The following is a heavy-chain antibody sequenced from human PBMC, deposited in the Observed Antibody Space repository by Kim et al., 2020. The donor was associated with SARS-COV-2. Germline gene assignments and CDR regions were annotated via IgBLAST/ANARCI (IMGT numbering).Heavy chain of an antibody. D-gene: IGHD5-12*01. CDR1: GFTFSSHW. CDR2: IRCDGSGQ. V-gene: IGHV3-7*03. CDR3: VKGPDRYSGYDADFDH. Sequence: GGSLRLSCAXSGFTFSSHWMSWVRQAPGKGLEWVAKIRCDGSGQHYVDSVRGRFTISRDNAENSLYLQMNNLRAEDTALYYCVKGPDRYSGYDADFDHWGQGTLVTVSS. J-gene: IGHJ4*02.